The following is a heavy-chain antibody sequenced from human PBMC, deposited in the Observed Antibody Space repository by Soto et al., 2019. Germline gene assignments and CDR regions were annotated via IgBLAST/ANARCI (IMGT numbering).Heavy chain of an antibody. D-gene: IGHD5-18*01. J-gene: IGHJ4*02. V-gene: IGHV1-69*01. CDR3: ARFPGYSYGYVAV. CDR2: IIPIFGTA. Sequence: ISWVRQAPGQGLEWMGGIIPIFGTANYAQKFQGRVTITADESTSTAYMELSSLRSEDTAVYYCARFPGYSYGYVAVWGQGTLVTVSS.